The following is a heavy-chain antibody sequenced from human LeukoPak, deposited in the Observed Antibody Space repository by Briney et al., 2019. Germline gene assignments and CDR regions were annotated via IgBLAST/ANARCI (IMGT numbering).Heavy chain of an antibody. CDR3: ARDGRKLGVFDY. J-gene: IGHJ4*02. CDR2: IYYSGST. CDR1: GGSISSGGYY. V-gene: IGHV4-31*03. D-gene: IGHD7-27*01. Sequence: PSQTLSLTCTVSGGSISSGGYYWSWIRQHPGKGLEWIGYIYYSGSTYYNPSLKSRVTISVDTSKSQFSLKLSSVTAADTAVYYCARDGRKLGVFDYWGQGTLVTVSS.